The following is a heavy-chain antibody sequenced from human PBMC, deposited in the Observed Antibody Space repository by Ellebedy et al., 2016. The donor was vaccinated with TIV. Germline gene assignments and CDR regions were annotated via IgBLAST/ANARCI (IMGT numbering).Heavy chain of an antibody. CDR3: ARVVAGLGL. CDR2: INSSGGT. D-gene: IGHD2-15*01. V-gene: IGHV1-2*02. CDR1: GYTFAGNH. Sequence: ASVKVSCXASGYTFAGNHMHWVRQAPGQGLEWMGWINSSGGTNYAQKFQGRVTMTRDTSISTAYMELSRLGSDDTAVYYYARVVAGLGLWGQGTLVTVSS. J-gene: IGHJ4*02.